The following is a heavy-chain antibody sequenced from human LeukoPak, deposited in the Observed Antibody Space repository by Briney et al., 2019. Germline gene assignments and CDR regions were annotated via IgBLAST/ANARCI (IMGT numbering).Heavy chain of an antibody. V-gene: IGHV4-39*07. CDR2: IYYSGST. J-gene: IGHJ3*02. CDR3: ATYDSSGYFIDAFDI. CDR1: GGSISSSSYY. D-gene: IGHD3-22*01. Sequence: SETLSLTCTVSGGSISSSSYYWGWIRQPPGKGLEWIGSIYYSGSTYYNPSLKSRVTISVDTSKNQFSLKLSSVTAADTAVYYCATYDSSGYFIDAFDIWGQGTMVTVSS.